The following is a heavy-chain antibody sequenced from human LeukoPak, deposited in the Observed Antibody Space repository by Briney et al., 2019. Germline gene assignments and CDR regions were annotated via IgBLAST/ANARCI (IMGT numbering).Heavy chain of an antibody. J-gene: IGHJ3*02. CDR2: IYYSGST. CDR1: GGSISSYY. D-gene: IGHD3-22*01. V-gene: IGHV4-59*01. Sequence: SETLSLTCTVSGGSISSYYWSWLRQPPGKGLEWIGYIYYSGSTNYNPSLKSRVTISVDTSKNQFSLKLSSVTAADTAVYYCASHYYDSSGYYFFAFDIWGQGTMVTVSS. CDR3: ASHYYDSSGYYFFAFDI.